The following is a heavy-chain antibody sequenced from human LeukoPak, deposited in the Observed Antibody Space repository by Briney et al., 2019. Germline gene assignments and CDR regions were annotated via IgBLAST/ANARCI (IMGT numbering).Heavy chain of an antibody. J-gene: IGHJ6*02. CDR2: MNPKRGNT. CDR1: GYTFTIYD. V-gene: IGHV1-8*01. D-gene: IGHD2-2*01. CDR3: ARFDIVVVPAASRHYYYYGMDV. Sequence: ASVRVSYKASGYTFTIYDINWGRRAPGQGGEGRGWMNPKRGNTGYAQKFQGRVTMTRNTSISTAYMELSSLRSEDTAVYYCARFDIVVVPAASRHYYYYGMDVWGQGTTVTVSS.